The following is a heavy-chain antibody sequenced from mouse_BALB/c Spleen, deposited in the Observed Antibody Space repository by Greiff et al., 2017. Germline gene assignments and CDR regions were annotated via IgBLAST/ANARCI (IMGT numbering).Heavy chain of an antibody. CDR2: INSNGGST. CDR1: GFTFSSYG. D-gene: IGHD4-1*01. Sequence: EVKLVESGGGLVQPGGSLKLSCAASGFTFSSYGMSWVRQTPDKRLELVATINSNGGSTYYPDSVKGRFTISRDNAKNTLYLQMSSLKSEDTAMYYCARDGTCYWFAYWGQGTLVTVSA. CDR3: ARDGTCYWFAY. J-gene: IGHJ3*01. V-gene: IGHV5-6-3*01.